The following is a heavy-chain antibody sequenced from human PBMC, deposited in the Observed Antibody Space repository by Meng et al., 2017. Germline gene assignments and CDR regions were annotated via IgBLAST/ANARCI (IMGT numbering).Heavy chain of an antibody. J-gene: IGHJ6*02. V-gene: IGHV3-74*01. D-gene: IGHD2-2*01. CDR3: AREIVVLPAASYYYGMDV. CDR2: INSDGSST. Sequence: GGSLRLSCAASGFTFSSYWMHWVRQAPGKGLVWVSRINSDGSSTSYADSVKGRFTISRDNATNTLYLQMNSLRAEDTAVYYCAREIVVLPAASYYYGMDVWGQGTTVTVSS. CDR1: GFTFSSYW.